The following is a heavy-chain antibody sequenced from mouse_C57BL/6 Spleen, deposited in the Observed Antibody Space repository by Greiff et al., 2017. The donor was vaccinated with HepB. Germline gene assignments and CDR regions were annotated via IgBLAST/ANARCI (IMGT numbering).Heavy chain of an antibody. Sequence: EVQRVESGGGLVKPGGSLKLSCAASGFTFSSYAMSWVRQTPEKRLEWVATISDGGSYTYYPDNVKGRFTLSRDNAKNNLYLQMSHLKSEDTAMYYCARGCGYDGFAYWGQGTLVTVSA. CDR3: ARGCGYDGFAY. CDR2: ISDGGSYT. CDR1: GFTFSSYA. J-gene: IGHJ3*01. D-gene: IGHD2-2*01. V-gene: IGHV5-4*01.